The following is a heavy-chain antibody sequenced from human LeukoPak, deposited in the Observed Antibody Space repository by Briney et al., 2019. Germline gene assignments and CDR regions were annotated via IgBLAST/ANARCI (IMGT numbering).Heavy chain of an antibody. CDR1: GFTFSSYG. CDR2: IWYDGSNI. D-gene: IGHD2-8*01. V-gene: IGHV3-33*06. CDR3: ANNGVSPNYYYGMNV. Sequence: GGSLRLSCATSGFTFSSYGMHWVRQAPGKGLEWVAVIWYDGSNIHYADFVQGRFTISRDSSKNTLYLQMNSLRAEDTGVYYCANNGVSPNYYYGMNVWGQGTTVTVSS. J-gene: IGHJ6*02.